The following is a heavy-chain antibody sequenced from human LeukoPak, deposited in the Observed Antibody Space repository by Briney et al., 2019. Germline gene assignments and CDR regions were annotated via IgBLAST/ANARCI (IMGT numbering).Heavy chain of an antibody. CDR3: AKGGDYYGSGSYSGVDV. D-gene: IGHD3-10*01. Sequence: GGSLRLSCAASGFTFSSYAMSWVRQAPGKGLEWVSAISGSGGSTYYADSVKGRFTISRDNSKNTLYLQMNSLRAEDTAVYYCAKGGDYYGSGSYSGVDVWGQGTTVTVSS. J-gene: IGHJ6*02. CDR1: GFTFSSYA. V-gene: IGHV3-23*01. CDR2: ISGSGGST.